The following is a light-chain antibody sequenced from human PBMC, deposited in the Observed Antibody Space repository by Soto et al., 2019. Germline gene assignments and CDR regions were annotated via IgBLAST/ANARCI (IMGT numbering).Light chain of an antibody. CDR3: QQYNTYS. J-gene: IGKJ1*01. CDR1: QSISSW. V-gene: IGKV1-5*03. Sequence: DIQMTQSPSTLSASVGDRVTITCRASQSISSWLAWYQQKPGKAPKLLIYKASSLESGVPSRFSGSGSGTEFTLTISSLQPDDFATYYCQQYNTYSFGQGPKVDIK. CDR2: KAS.